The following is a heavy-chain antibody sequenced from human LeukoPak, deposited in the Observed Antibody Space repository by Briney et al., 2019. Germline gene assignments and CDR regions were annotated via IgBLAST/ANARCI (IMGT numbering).Heavy chain of an antibody. D-gene: IGHD1-1*01. CDR2: IVGSSRNI. Sequence: GGSLRLSCAASGFTFSSYSLNWVRQAPGKGLEWVSYIVGSSRNIYYADSVKGRFTISRDNAKNSLYLQMDSLRAEDTAVYHCATDSPETAAFDYWGQGTLVTVSS. CDR3: ATDSPETAAFDY. V-gene: IGHV3-48*04. CDR1: GFTFSSYS. J-gene: IGHJ4*02.